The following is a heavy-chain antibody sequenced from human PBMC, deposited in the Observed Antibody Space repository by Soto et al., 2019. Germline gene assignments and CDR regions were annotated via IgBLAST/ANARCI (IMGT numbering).Heavy chain of an antibody. Sequence: GGSLRLSCAASGFTFHDYPMHWVRQVPGKGLEWVSGISWNSGSIGYADSVKGRFTISRDNSKNTLYLQMNSLRAEDTAVYYCAKDRYSPDYYFDYWGQGTLVTVSS. J-gene: IGHJ4*02. D-gene: IGHD2-21*01. CDR2: ISWNSGSI. CDR1: GFTFHDYP. CDR3: AKDRYSPDYYFDY. V-gene: IGHV3-9*01.